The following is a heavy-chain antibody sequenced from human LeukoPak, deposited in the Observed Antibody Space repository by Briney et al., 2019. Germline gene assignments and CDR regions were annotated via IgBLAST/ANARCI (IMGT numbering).Heavy chain of an antibody. CDR2: INSDGGST. Sequence: GGSLRLSCAASGFTFSSHWMHWVRQGPGKGLLWVSRINSDGGSTSYADSVKGRFTISRDNAKNTVYLQVNSLRAEDTAVYYCAREVAGTDGWFDPWGQGTLGTVSS. CDR3: AREVAGTDGWFDP. V-gene: IGHV3-74*01. J-gene: IGHJ5*02. D-gene: IGHD6-19*01. CDR1: GFTFSSHW.